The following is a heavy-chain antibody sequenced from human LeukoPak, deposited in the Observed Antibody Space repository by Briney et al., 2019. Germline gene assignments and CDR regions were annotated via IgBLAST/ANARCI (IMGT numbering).Heavy chain of an antibody. V-gene: IGHV3-74*01. CDR2: INSVGSST. D-gene: IGHD6-19*01. Sequence: GGSLRLSCAASGFTFSNYWMHWVRQAPGKGLVWVSRINSVGSSTSYADSVKGRFTISRDNAKNTLYLQMNSLRAEDTAVYYCARERTSGWDAFDFWGQGTLVTVSS. CDR3: ARERTSGWDAFDF. CDR1: GFTFSNYW. J-gene: IGHJ4*02.